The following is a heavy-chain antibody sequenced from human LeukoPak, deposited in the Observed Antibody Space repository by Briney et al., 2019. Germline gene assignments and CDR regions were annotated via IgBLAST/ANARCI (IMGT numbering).Heavy chain of an antibody. V-gene: IGHV4-59*08. D-gene: IGHD4-17*01. Sequence: SETLSLTCTVSGGPISSYYWSWIRQPPGKGLEWIGYIYYSGSTNYNPSLKSRVTISVDTSKNQFSLKLSSVTAADTAVYYCARTVATPLAGYFDYWGQGTLVTVSS. J-gene: IGHJ4*02. CDR2: IYYSGST. CDR1: GGPISSYY. CDR3: ARTVATPLAGYFDY.